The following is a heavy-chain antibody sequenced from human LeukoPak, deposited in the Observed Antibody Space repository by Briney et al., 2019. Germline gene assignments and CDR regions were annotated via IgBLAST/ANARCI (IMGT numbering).Heavy chain of an antibody. CDR2: IYHSGST. Sequence: PSGTLSLTCAVSGGSISSSNWWSWVPQPPGKGLEWIGEIYHSGSTNYNPSLKSRVTISVDTSKNQFSLKLSSVTAADTAVYYCARQGIAVAGVFDYWGQGTLVTVSS. J-gene: IGHJ4*02. CDR1: GGSISSSNW. CDR3: ARQGIAVAGVFDY. D-gene: IGHD6-19*01. V-gene: IGHV4-4*02.